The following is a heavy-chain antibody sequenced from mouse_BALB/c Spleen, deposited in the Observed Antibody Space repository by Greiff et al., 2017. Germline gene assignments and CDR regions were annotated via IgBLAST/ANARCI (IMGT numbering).Heavy chain of an antibody. Sequence: EVKLQESGPGLVKPSQSLSLTCSVTGYSITSGYYWNWIRQFPGNKLEWMGYISYDGSNNYNPSLKNRISITRDTSKNQFFLKLNSVTTEDTATYYCARGGYMYGNYPWFAYWGQGTLVTVSA. CDR3: ARGGYMYGNYPWFAY. D-gene: IGHD2-10*02. CDR2: ISYDGSN. CDR1: GYSITSGYY. V-gene: IGHV3-6*02. J-gene: IGHJ3*01.